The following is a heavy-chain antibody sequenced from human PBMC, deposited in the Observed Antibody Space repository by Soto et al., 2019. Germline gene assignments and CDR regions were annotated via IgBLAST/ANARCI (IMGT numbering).Heavy chain of an antibody. V-gene: IGHV3-33*01. CDR1: GFSFSSYD. Sequence: QVQLVESGGGVVQPGTSLRLSCAASGFSFSSYDIHWVRQAPGKGLEWVAVIWYDGSNKYYADSVKGRFIISRDNSKNTLYLQMNSLRADDTAVYYCARGYSSSRDLGHWGQGTLVTVSS. D-gene: IGHD6-13*01. CDR3: ARGYSSSRDLGH. CDR2: IWYDGSNK. J-gene: IGHJ4*02.